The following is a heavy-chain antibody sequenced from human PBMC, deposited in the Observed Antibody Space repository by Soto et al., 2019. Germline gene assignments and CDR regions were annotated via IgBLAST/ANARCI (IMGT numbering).Heavy chain of an antibody. J-gene: IGHJ6*02. CDR1: GYTFTSYG. V-gene: IGHV1-18*01. CDR3: AREGLVLVPTTVNSDYYYYAMDV. D-gene: IGHD4-17*01. CDR2: ISTSNSDV. Sequence: ASVKVSCKTSGYTFTSYGISWVRQAPGQGLEWMGWISTSNSDVGYAQKLQGRVTMTTDTSTSTAYMELRSLTSDDTAVYYCAREGLVLVPTTVNSDYYYYAMDVWGQGTTVTVSS.